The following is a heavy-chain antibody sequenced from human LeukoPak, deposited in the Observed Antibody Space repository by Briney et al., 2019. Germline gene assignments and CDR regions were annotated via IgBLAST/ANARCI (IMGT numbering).Heavy chain of an antibody. J-gene: IGHJ4*02. CDR1: GFTFSSYS. CDR2: ISSSIADI. D-gene: IGHD6-19*01. Sequence: PGGSLRLSCAASGFTFSSYSMNWVRQAPGKGLEWVSSISSSIADIFYADSVKGRFTISRDNAKNSLFLQMNRLRAEDTAVYYCATSYSGWYSGYWGQGTLVTVSS. V-gene: IGHV3-21*01. CDR3: ATSYSGWYSGY.